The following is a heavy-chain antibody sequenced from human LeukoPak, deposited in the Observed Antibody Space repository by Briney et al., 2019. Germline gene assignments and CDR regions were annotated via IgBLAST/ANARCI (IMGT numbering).Heavy chain of an antibody. V-gene: IGHV3-21*01. CDR1: GFTFSIYN. D-gene: IGHD1-26*01. J-gene: IGHJ4*02. CDR3: ASEGVVGVTAHFDN. CDR2: ITSSSSHT. Sequence: GGSLRLSCAASGFTFSIYNMNWVRQAPGKGLEWVSSITSSSSHTFYADSVKGRFTISRDNAKSSLYLQMNNLRADDTAVYYCASEGVVGVTAHFDNWGQGTLVTVSS.